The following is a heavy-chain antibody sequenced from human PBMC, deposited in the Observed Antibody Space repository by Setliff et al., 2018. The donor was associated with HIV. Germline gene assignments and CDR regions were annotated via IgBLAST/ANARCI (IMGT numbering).Heavy chain of an antibody. J-gene: IGHJ4*02. V-gene: IGHV5-10-1*01. CDR2: IDPSDSYT. CDR3: ARLGDDNSGYYQF. Sequence: PGESLKISCKGSGYRFTSYWISWLRQMPGKGLEWMGRIDPSDSYTNYSPSFRGHVTISADKSISTAYLQWSSLKASDTAIYYCARLGDDNSGYYQFWGQGTLVTVSS. D-gene: IGHD3-22*01. CDR1: GYRFTSYW.